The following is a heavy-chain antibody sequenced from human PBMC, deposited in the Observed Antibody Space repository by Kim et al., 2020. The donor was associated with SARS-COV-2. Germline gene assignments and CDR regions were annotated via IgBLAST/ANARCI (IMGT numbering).Heavy chain of an antibody. CDR1: GFTFSSYS. J-gene: IGHJ3*02. V-gene: IGHV3-21*01. CDR3: AMGSRAFDI. D-gene: IGHD2-2*01. Sequence: GGSLRLSCAASGFTFSSYSMNWVRQAPGQGLEWVSSISSRSSYIYYEDSVKGRFTISRDNAKNSLYLQMNSLRAEDTAVYYCAMGSRAFDIWGQWTMVTVSS. CDR2: ISSRSSYI.